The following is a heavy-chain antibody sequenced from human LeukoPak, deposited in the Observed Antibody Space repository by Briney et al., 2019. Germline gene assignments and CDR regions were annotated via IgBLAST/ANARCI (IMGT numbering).Heavy chain of an antibody. CDR1: GFTFNKYW. V-gene: IGHV3-23*01. J-gene: IGHJ4*02. D-gene: IGHD2-15*01. Sequence: GGSLRLSCAASGFTFNKYWMSWVRQAPGKGLEWVSAISGSGGSTYYADSVKGRFTISRDNSKNTLYLQMNSLRAEDTAVYYCAKSDIDLVVAAPSDYWGQGTLVTVSS. CDR3: AKSDIDLVVAAPSDY. CDR2: ISGSGGST.